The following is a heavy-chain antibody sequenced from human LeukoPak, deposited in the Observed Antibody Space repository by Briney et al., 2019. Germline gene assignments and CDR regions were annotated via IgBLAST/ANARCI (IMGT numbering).Heavy chain of an antibody. CDR3: ARDAIRRDDY. J-gene: IGHJ4*02. Sequence: GGSLRLSCVASGFTLGSYWMTWVRHAPGKGLEWVANINPDGSEKHYLDSVKGRFTVSRDNDKNSLSLQMNILRAEDTALYYCARDAIRRDDYWGQGTLVTVSS. V-gene: IGHV3-7*01. CDR2: INPDGSEK. D-gene: IGHD3-3*01. CDR1: GFTLGSYW.